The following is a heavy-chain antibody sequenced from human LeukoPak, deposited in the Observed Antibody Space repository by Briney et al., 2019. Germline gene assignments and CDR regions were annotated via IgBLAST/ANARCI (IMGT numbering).Heavy chain of an antibody. CDR3: ARDRSYYSDTGTDY. CDR1: GGSFSGYY. J-gene: IGHJ4*02. V-gene: IGHV4-34*01. D-gene: IGHD3-22*01. Sequence: PSETLSLTCAVYGGSFSGYYWSWIRQPPGKGLEWIGEINHSGSTNYSPSLWRRVTISVDTSKNQFSLRLHSVTAADTAVYYCARDRSYYSDTGTDYWGQGALVTVSS. CDR2: INHSGST.